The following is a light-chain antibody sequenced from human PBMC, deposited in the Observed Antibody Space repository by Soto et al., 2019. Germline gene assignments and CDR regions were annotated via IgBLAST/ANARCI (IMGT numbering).Light chain of an antibody. J-gene: IGKJ4*01. Sequence: VLTQTPLSLSVTPGQPASISCKSSQSLLHSDGETYLYWYLQMPGQPPHLLIYEISNRLSGVSDRLRGDGSGTAFTQSISRVEAEDVEIYYCLQPVQLPLTLGGGTKVEIK. CDR3: LQPVQLPLT. V-gene: IGKV2D-29*01. CDR2: EIS. CDR1: QSLLHSDGETY.